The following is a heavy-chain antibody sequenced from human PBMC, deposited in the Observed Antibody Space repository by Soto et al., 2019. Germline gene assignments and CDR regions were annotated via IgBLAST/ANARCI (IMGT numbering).Heavy chain of an antibody. CDR2: IWYDGSNK. D-gene: IGHD1-7*01. Sequence: GGSLRLSCAASGFTFSSYGMHWVRQAPGKGLEWVAVIWYDGSNKYYADSVKGRFTISRDNSKNTLYLQMNSLRAEDTAVYYCARDRHLITGTTGEGFDYWGQGTLVTVSS. J-gene: IGHJ4*02. CDR3: ARDRHLITGTTGEGFDY. V-gene: IGHV3-33*01. CDR1: GFTFSSYG.